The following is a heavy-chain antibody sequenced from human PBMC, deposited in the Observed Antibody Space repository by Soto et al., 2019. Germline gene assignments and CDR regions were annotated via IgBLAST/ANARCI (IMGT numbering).Heavy chain of an antibody. CDR1: GSSMSDYY. V-gene: IGHV4-59*01. D-gene: IGHD5-18*01. CDR3: TRVPLAYTYGHDF. J-gene: IGHJ4*02. Sequence: SATLSLTCHVSGSSMSDYYWSWIRQSPGKGLEWFGYIYHTGTTNYNPSLKSRVTMSIDTSSNQFSLRVRSVTAADTAVHFCTRVPLAYTYGHDFWGQGTLVTVAS. CDR2: IYHTGTT.